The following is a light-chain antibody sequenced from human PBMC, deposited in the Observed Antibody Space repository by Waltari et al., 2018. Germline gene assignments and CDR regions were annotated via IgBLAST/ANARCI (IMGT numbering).Light chain of an antibody. CDR1: SSDVGGYNY. J-gene: IGLJ3*02. V-gene: IGLV2-14*01. CDR2: EVS. CDR3: SSYTSSILSWV. Sequence: QSALTQPASVSGSPGQSITISCTGTSSDVGGYNYVYWYQQHPGKAPKLIIYEVSNRPSGVCTRFSGSKSRNTAYLTISWLQAEDEADYYGSSYTSSILSWVFGGGTKLTVL.